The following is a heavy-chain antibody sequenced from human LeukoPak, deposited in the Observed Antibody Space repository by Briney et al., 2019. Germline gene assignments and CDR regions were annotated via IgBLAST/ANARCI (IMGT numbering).Heavy chain of an antibody. CDR2: ISSSSSTI. Sequence: GGSLRLSCAASGFTFSSYSMNWVRQAPGKGLEWVSYISSSSSTIYYADSVKGRFTISRDNAKNSLYLQMNSLRAEDTAVYYCAKDLQLILQTWGQGTLVTVSS. D-gene: IGHD2-15*01. V-gene: IGHV3-48*01. J-gene: IGHJ5*02. CDR1: GFTFSSYS. CDR3: AKDLQLILQT.